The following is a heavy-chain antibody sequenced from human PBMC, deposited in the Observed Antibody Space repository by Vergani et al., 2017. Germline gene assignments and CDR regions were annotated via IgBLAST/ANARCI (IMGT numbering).Heavy chain of an antibody. Sequence: QVQLQQWGAGLLKPSETLTLTCAVYGGSFSGYYWSWIRQPPGKGLEWIGEINHSGSTNYNPSLKSRVTISVDTSKNQFSLKLSSVTAADTAVYYCARVXYWLLPYYYYGMDVWGQGTTVTVSS. CDR3: ARVXYWLLPYYYYGMDV. J-gene: IGHJ6*02. V-gene: IGHV4-34*01. CDR2: INHSGST. CDR1: GGSFSGYY. D-gene: IGHD3-9*01.